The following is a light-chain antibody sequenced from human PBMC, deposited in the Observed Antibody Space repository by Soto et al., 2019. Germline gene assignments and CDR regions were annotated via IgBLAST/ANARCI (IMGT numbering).Light chain of an antibody. CDR3: SSYTSSSTLL. V-gene: IGLV2-14*01. Sequence: QSALTQPASVSGSPGQSITISCTGTSSDVGGYNYVSWYQQHPGKAPKLMIYDVSNRPSGVSNRFSGSKSGNTASLTIPGLQAEDEADYYCSSYTSSSTLLFGTGTKLTVL. J-gene: IGLJ1*01. CDR1: SSDVGGYNY. CDR2: DVS.